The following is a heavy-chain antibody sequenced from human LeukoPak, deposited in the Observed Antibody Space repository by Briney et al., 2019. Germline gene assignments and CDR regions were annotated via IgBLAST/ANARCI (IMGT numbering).Heavy chain of an antibody. CDR1: GYTFTDYY. CDR3: ATYSSSWYYFEH. V-gene: IGHV1-2*02. J-gene: IGHJ4*02. CDR2: FNPSSGDK. D-gene: IGHD6-13*01. Sequence: ASVKVSCKASGYTFTDYYMHWVRQAPGQGLERMGWFNPSSGDKTYKQKFQGRVTMTRDTSISTAYMELSRLKSDDTAVYYCATYSSSWYYFEHWGQGALVTVSS.